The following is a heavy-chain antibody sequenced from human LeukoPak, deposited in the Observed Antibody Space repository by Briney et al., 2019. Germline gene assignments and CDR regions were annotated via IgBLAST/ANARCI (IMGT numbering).Heavy chain of an antibody. CDR3: ARIRGYSYGYAY. CDR1: GYTFTTFA. D-gene: IGHD5-18*01. V-gene: IGHV1-46*01. CDR2: INPSGGST. Sequence: ASVKVSCKASGYTFTTFAMNWVRQAPGQGLEWMGIINPSGGSTSYAQKFQGRVTMTRDTSTSTVYMELSSLRSEDTAVYYCARIRGYSYGYAYWGQGTLVTVSS. J-gene: IGHJ4*02.